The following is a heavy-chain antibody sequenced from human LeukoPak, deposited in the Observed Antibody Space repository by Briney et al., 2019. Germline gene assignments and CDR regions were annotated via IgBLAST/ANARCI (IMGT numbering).Heavy chain of an antibody. D-gene: IGHD1-26*01. J-gene: IGHJ5*02. V-gene: IGHV1-69*06. Sequence: SSVKVSCKASGGTLSSYAISWVRQAPGQGLECMEGIIPIFGTANYAQKFQGRVTITADKSTTTAYMELSSLRSEDTAVYYGARGIQALSIVGATRWFDPWGQGTLVTVSS. CDR2: IIPIFGTA. CDR3: ARGIQALSIVGATRWFDP. CDR1: GGTLSSYA.